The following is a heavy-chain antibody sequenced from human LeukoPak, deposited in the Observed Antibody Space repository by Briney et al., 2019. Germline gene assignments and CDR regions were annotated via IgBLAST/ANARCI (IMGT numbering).Heavy chain of an antibody. J-gene: IGHJ4*02. CDR2: IYYSGNI. V-gene: IGHV4-59*01. D-gene: IGHD4-23*01. CDR3: ARGARTPDC. CDR1: GVSMNSYY. Sequence: AETLSLTCTVSGVSMNSYYWSWIRQPPGKDLECIGYIYYSGNINYNPSLKSRVTMSLDTSKNQFSLKLTSATAADTAIYYCARGARTPDCWGQGALVTVSS.